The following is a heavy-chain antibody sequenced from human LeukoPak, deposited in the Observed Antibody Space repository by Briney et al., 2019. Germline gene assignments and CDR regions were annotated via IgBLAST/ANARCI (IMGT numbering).Heavy chain of an antibody. CDR3: VRVPQRVPHNWFDP. Sequence: ASVKVSCKASGYTFTSNDINWVRQATGQGLEWMGWMNPHSPSVGYAQKFQGRVIMTWDTSISTAYMELSSLTSDDTAVYYCVRVPQRVPHNWFDPWGQGTLVTVSS. D-gene: IGHD1-1*01. CDR2: MNPHSPSV. J-gene: IGHJ5*02. CDR1: GYTFTSND. V-gene: IGHV1-8*01.